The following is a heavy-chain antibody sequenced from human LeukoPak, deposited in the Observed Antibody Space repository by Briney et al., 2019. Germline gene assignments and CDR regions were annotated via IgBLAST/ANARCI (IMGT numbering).Heavy chain of an antibody. CDR3: ARGSGANYYYYYMDV. V-gene: IGHV1-69*13. CDR2: IIPIFGTA. J-gene: IGHJ6*03. CDR1: GGTFSDYS. D-gene: IGHD1-26*01. Sequence: GASVKVSCKASGGTFSDYSISWVRQAPGQGLEWMGGIIPIFGTANYAQKFQGRVTITADESTTTAYMELSSLRSEDTAMYYCARGSGANYYYYYMDVWGKGTTVTVSS.